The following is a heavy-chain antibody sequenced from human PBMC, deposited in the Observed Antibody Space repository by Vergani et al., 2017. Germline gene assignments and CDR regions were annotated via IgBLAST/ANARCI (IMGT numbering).Heavy chain of an antibody. Sequence: QVQLVQSGAEVKKPGSSVKVSCKASGGTFSSYAISWVRQAPGQGLEGMGRIIPILGIANYAQKFQGRVTITADKSTGTAYLELSSLRSEDTAVYYCASQRDNSCWYTHYGMDVWGQGTTVTVSS. CDR3: ASQRDNSCWYTHYGMDV. D-gene: IGHD6-19*01. CDR2: IIPILGIA. J-gene: IGHJ6*02. V-gene: IGHV1-69*04. CDR1: GGTFSSYA.